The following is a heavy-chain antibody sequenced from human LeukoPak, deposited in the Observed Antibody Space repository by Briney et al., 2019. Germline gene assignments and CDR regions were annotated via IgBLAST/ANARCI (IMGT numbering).Heavy chain of an antibody. CDR3: AKGLVGATKDRFDP. Sequence: GGSLRLFCAASGFTFSSYAMSWVRQAPGKGLEWVSAISGSGGSTYYADSVKGRFTISRDNSKNTLHLQMNSLRAEDTAVYYCAKGLVGATKDRFDPWREGTLVTVSS. J-gene: IGHJ5*02. CDR1: GFTFSSYA. V-gene: IGHV3-23*01. CDR2: ISGSGGST. D-gene: IGHD1-26*01.